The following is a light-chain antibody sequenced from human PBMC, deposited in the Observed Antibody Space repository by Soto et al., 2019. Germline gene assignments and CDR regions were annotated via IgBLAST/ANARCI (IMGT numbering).Light chain of an antibody. V-gene: IGKV3-11*01. CDR2: GAS. Sequence: EIVLTQSPATLSLSPGERATLSCRASQSVSSYLAWYQQKPGQAPRLLIYGASSRATGIADRFSGSGSGTDFTLTISRLEPEDFAVYYCQQRQYWPPITFGQGTRLEIK. J-gene: IGKJ5*01. CDR1: QSVSSY. CDR3: QQRQYWPPIT.